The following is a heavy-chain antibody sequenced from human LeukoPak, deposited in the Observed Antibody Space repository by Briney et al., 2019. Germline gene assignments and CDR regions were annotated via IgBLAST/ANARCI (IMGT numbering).Heavy chain of an antibody. CDR3: ARVVIDDDY. CDR1: GYTFTSYY. D-gene: IGHD2-21*01. V-gene: IGHV1-46*01. Sequence: GASVKVSCKASGYTFTSYYMHWVRQAPGQGLEWMGIINPSGGSTSYAQKFQGRVTMTRDTSISTAYMELSRLRSDDTAVYYCARVVIDDDYWGQGTLVTVSS. J-gene: IGHJ4*02. CDR2: INPSGGST.